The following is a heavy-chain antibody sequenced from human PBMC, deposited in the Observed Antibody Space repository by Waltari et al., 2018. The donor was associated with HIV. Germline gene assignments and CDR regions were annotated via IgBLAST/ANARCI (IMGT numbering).Heavy chain of an antibody. J-gene: IGHJ4*02. CDR1: GGSISSGDYY. CDR2: IYYSGST. CDR3: ARVRGPYDSSGYFQYYFDY. D-gene: IGHD3-22*01. Sequence: QVQLQESGPGLVKPSQTLSLTCTVSGGSISSGDYYWSWIRQPPGKGLEWIGYIYYSGSTYYYPSLKSRVTISVDTSKNQFSRKLSSVTAADTAVYYCARVRGPYDSSGYFQYYFDYWGQGT. V-gene: IGHV4-30-4*01.